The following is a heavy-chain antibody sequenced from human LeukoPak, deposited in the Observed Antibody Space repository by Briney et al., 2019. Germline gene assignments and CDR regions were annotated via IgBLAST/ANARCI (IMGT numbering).Heavy chain of an antibody. D-gene: IGHD6-13*01. Sequence: GGSMRLSCTASVFTINTYWISWVRHAPGKGLEWVANINQDGSKKYYVDSVKGRFTISRDNVKNSVYLQMNSLRAEDTAVYSCARAVAAADSYWGRGTLVTVSS. CDR1: VFTINTYW. J-gene: IGHJ4*02. V-gene: IGHV3-7*04. CDR2: INQDGSKK. CDR3: ARAVAAADSY.